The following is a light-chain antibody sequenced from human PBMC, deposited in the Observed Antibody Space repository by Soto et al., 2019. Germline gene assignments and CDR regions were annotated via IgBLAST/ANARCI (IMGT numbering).Light chain of an antibody. CDR3: CSYAGSYTVL. Sequence: QSVLTQPRSVSGSPGQSVTISCTGTSSDVGAYNYVSWYQQHPGKAPKLMISDVSKRPSGVPDRFSGSKSGTTASLTISGLQAEDEDDYYCCSYAGSYTVLFGGGTKLTVL. CDR1: SSDVGAYNY. CDR2: DVS. V-gene: IGLV2-11*01. J-gene: IGLJ2*01.